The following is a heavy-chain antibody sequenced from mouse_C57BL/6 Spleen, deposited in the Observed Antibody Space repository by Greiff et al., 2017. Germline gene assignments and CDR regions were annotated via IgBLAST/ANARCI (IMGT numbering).Heavy chain of an antibody. D-gene: IGHD1-1*01. CDR2: ISYSGST. CDR3: ASGTTVVPFAY. J-gene: IGHJ3*01. Sequence: EVQGVESGPGMVKPSQSLSLTCTVTGYSITSGYDWHWIRHFPGNKLEWMGYISYSGSTNYNPSLKSRISITHDTSKNHFFLKLNSVTTEDTATYYCASGTTVVPFAYWGQGTLVTVSA. CDR1: GYSITSGYD. V-gene: IGHV3-1*01.